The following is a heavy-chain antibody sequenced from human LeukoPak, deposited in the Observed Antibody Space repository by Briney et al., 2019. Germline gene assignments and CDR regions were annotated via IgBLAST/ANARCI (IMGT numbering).Heavy chain of an antibody. V-gene: IGHV1-2*02. Sequence: ASVTVSCTASGYTFTVYYMHWVRQAPGQGLEWMGWINPNSGGTNYAQKFQGRVTMTRDTSISTAYMELSRLRSDDTAVYYCARGADILTGYSPFDYWGQGTLVTVSS. CDR1: GYTFTVYY. CDR2: INPNSGGT. CDR3: ARGADILTGYSPFDY. J-gene: IGHJ4*02. D-gene: IGHD3-9*01.